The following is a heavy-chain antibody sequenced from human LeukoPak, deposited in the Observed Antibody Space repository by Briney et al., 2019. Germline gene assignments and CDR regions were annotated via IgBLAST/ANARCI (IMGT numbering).Heavy chain of an antibody. CDR3: AKENYDILTRHGNWFDP. CDR1: GFTFSSYW. V-gene: IGHV3-74*01. Sequence: GGSLRLSCAASGFTFSSYWMHWVRQAPGKGLVWVSRINSDGSSTSYADSVKGRFTISRDNAKNTLYLQMNSLRAEDTAVYYCAKENYDILTRHGNWFDPWGQGTLVTVSS. D-gene: IGHD3-9*01. CDR2: INSDGSST. J-gene: IGHJ5*02.